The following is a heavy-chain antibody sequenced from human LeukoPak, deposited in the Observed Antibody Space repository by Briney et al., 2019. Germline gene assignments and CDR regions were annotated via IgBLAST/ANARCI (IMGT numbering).Heavy chain of an antibody. CDR1: GFTFSSYW. D-gene: IGHD3-16*02. Sequence: GGSLRLSCAASGFTFSSYWMSWVRQAPGKGLEWVANIKQDGSEKYHVDSVKGRFTISRDNAKNSLYLQMNSLRAEDTAVYYCARGTEGYDYVWGSYRYLDYWGQGTLVTVSS. CDR3: ARGTEGYDYVWGSYRYLDY. J-gene: IGHJ4*02. CDR2: IKQDGSEK. V-gene: IGHV3-7*03.